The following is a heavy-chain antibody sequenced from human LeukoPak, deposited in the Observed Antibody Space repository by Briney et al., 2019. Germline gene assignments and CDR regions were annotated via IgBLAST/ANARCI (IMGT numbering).Heavy chain of an antibody. CDR3: ARALYGDYGDY. V-gene: IGHV4-34*01. J-gene: IGHJ4*02. CDR2: INHSGST. CDR1: GGSFSGYY. Sequence: SETLSLTCAVYGGSFSGYYWSWIRQPPGKGLEWIGEINHSGSTNYNPSLKSRVTISVDTSKNQFSLKLSSVTAADTAVYYCARALYGDYGDYWGQGTLVTVSS. D-gene: IGHD4-17*01.